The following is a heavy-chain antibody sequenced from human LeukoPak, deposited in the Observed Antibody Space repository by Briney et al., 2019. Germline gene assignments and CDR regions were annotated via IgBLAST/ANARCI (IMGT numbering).Heavy chain of an antibody. CDR3: ARATFTPRKKSGSLMDY. CDR2: INPSGGST. V-gene: IGHV1-46*01. D-gene: IGHD3-10*01. J-gene: IGHJ4*02. CDR1: GYTFTSYY. Sequence: ASVKVSCKASGYTFTSYYMHWVRQAPGQGLEWMGIINPSGGSTSYAQKFQGRVTMTRDTSTSTVYMELSSLRAEDTAVYYCARATFTPRKKSGSLMDYWGQGTLVTVSS.